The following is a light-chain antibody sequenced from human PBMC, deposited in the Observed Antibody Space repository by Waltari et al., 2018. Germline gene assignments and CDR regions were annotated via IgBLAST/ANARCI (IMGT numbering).Light chain of an antibody. CDR2: EVS. Sequence: QSALPQPASVSGSPGQSITISCTGTSSDVGGYNYVSWYQQHPGKAPKLMIYEVSNRPSGVSDRFSGSKSGNTASLTISGLQAEDEADYDCSSYTSISTSNWVFGGGTKLTVL. CDR3: SSYTSISTSNWV. CDR1: SSDVGGYNY. V-gene: IGLV2-14*01. J-gene: IGLJ3*02.